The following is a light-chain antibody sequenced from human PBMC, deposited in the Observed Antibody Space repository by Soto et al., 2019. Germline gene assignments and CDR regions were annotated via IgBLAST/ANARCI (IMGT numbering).Light chain of an antibody. V-gene: IGKV3-20*01. CDR1: QSVSSSY. CDR2: GAS. Sequence: EIVLTQSPGTLSLSPGERATLSCRASQSVSSSYLAWYQQKPGQAPRLLIYGASSRATGIPDRFSGSGSGTEFTLTISSLQSDDFATYYCQQYNSYPLTFGGGTKVDI. J-gene: IGKJ4*01. CDR3: QQYNSYPLT.